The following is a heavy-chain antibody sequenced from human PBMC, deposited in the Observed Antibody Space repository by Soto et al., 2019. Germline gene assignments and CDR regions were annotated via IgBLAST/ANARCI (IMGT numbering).Heavy chain of an antibody. CDR3: VNYCSSTSCYRAFDI. D-gene: IGHD2-2*01. CDR1: GGSISSGGYY. CDR2: IYYSGST. J-gene: IGHJ3*02. V-gene: IGHV4-31*03. Sequence: SETLSLTCTVSGGSISSGGYYWSWIRQHPGKGLEWIGYIYYSGSTYYNPSLKSRVTISVDTSKNQFSLKLSSVTAADTAVYYCVNYCSSTSCYRAFDIWGQGTMVTVSS.